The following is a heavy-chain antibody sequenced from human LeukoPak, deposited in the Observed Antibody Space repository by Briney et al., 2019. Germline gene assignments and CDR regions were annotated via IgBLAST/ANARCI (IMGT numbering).Heavy chain of an antibody. V-gene: IGHV1-3*01. D-gene: IGHD1-26*01. CDR1: GCTFTSYA. CDR2: INAGNGNT. Sequence: ASVKVSCKASGCTFTSYAMHWVRQAPGQRLEWMGWINAGNGNTKYSQKFQGRVTITRDTSASTAYMELSSLRSEDTAVYYCARVRGVGATKYYFDYWGQGTLVTVSS. CDR3: ARVRGVGATKYYFDY. J-gene: IGHJ4*02.